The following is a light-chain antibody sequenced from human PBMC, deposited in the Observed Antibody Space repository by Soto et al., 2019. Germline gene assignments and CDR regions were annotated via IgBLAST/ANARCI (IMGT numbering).Light chain of an antibody. CDR3: QQYNSYST. Sequence: DIQMTQSPSSLSASVGDRVAITCRATQTISRWLAWYQQKPGKAPKLLIYTASNLKTGVPSRFSGSGSGTEFTLTISSLQPDDSATYYCQQYNSYSTFGQGTKVEIK. CDR2: TAS. J-gene: IGKJ1*01. V-gene: IGKV1-5*03. CDR1: QTISRW.